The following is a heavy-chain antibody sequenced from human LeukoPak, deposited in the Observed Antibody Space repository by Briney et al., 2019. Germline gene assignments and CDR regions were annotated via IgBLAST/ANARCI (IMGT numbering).Heavy chain of an antibody. J-gene: IGHJ4*02. Sequence: ASVKVSCKASGYTFTGYYMHWVRQAPGQGLEWMGWINPNSGGTNYAQKFQGRVTMTTDTSTSTAYMELRSLRSDDTAVYYCARDSTTWRGSAGYWGQGTLVTVSS. CDR1: GYTFTGYY. CDR3: ARDSTTWRGSAGY. CDR2: INPNSGGT. D-gene: IGHD2/OR15-2a*01. V-gene: IGHV1-2*02.